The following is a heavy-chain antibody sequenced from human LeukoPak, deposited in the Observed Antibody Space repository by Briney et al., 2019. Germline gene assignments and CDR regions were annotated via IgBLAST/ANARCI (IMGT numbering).Heavy chain of an antibody. D-gene: IGHD4-17*01. CDR1: GFAFNVFG. CDR2: IKSDGVFT. Sequence: GGSLRLSCEGSGFAFNVFGMHWIRQAPGKGLEWVAFIKSDGVFTNYAEAVKGRFTISRDNAKNSLYLQMNSLRAEDTAVYYCARDPDPDGDPNNWGQGTLVTVSS. J-gene: IGHJ4*02. CDR3: ARDPDPDGDPNN. V-gene: IGHV3-30*02.